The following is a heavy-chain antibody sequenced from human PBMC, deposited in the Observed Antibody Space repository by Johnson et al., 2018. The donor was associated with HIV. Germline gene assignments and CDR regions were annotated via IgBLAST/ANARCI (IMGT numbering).Heavy chain of an antibody. CDR3: ARDTVVTPPHDAFDI. V-gene: IGHV3-66*01. Sequence: VQLVESGGGVVRPGGSLRLSCAASGFTFDDYGMTWVRQAPGKGLEWVSVIYSGGSTYYADSVKGRFTISRDNSKNTLYLQMNSLRAEDTAVYYCARDTVVTPPHDAFDIWGQGTMVTVSS. J-gene: IGHJ3*02. D-gene: IGHD4-23*01. CDR1: GFTFDDYG. CDR2: IYSGGST.